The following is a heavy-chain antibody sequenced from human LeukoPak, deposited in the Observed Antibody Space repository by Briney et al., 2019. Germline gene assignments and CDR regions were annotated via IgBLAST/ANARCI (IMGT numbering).Heavy chain of an antibody. D-gene: IGHD5-18*01. Sequence: ASVKVSCKASGCTFTSYGISWVRQAPGQGLEWMGWISTYNGNTNYAQKFQVRVTMTTDTSTSTAYMELRSLRSDDTAVYYCARDQSSYGPILVFDYWGQGTLVTVSS. V-gene: IGHV1-18*01. CDR3: ARDQSSYGPILVFDY. CDR1: GCTFTSYG. J-gene: IGHJ4*02. CDR2: ISTYNGNT.